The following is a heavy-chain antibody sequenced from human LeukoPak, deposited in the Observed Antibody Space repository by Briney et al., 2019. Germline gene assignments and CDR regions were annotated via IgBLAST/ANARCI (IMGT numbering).Heavy chain of an antibody. J-gene: IGHJ6*02. D-gene: IGHD3-3*01. Sequence: SVKVSCKASGGTFSSYAISWVRQAPGQGLEWMGGIIPIFGTANYAQKFQGRVTITADESTSTAYMELSSLRSEDTAVYYCARDLYDAGVLYGMDVWDQGTTVTVSS. CDR3: ARDLYDAGVLYGMDV. CDR1: GGTFSSYA. V-gene: IGHV1-69*01. CDR2: IIPIFGTA.